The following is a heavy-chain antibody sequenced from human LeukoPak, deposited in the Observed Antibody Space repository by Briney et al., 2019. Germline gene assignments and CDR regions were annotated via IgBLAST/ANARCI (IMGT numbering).Heavy chain of an antibody. CDR1: GYTFTNYA. Sequence: GASVKVSCKASGYTFTNYAISWVRQAPGQGLEWMGWISAYNGNTNYAQKLQGRVTMTTDTSTSTAYMELRSLRSDDTAVYYCARVGWEVRGVIITYYYYYMDVWGKGTTVTVSS. J-gene: IGHJ6*03. CDR2: ISAYNGNT. CDR3: ARVGWEVRGVIITYYYYYMDV. D-gene: IGHD3-10*01. V-gene: IGHV1-18*01.